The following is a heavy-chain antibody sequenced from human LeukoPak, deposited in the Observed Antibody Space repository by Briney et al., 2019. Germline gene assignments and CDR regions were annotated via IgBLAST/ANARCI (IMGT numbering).Heavy chain of an antibody. J-gene: IGHJ6*03. CDR1: GYTFTGYY. CDR3: ARDRDSSGWYSHYYYYYMDV. Sequence: GASVKVSCKASGYTFTGYYMHWVRQAPGQGLEWMGWINPNSGGTNYAQKFQGRVTMTRDTSISTAYMELSRLRSDDTAVYYCARDRDSSGWYSHYYYYYMDVWGKGTTVTISS. V-gene: IGHV1-2*02. CDR2: INPNSGGT. D-gene: IGHD6-19*01.